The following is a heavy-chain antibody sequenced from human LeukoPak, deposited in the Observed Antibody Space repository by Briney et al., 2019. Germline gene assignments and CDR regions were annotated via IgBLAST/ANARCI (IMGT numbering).Heavy chain of an antibody. D-gene: IGHD6-13*01. CDR1: GFTFSSYA. Sequence: PGGSLRLSCAASGFTFSSYAMSWVRQAPGKGLEWVSAISGSGGSTYYADSVKGRFTISRDNSKNTLYPQMNSLRAEDTAVYYCAKDSSSWTEFDYWGQGTLVTVSS. J-gene: IGHJ4*02. CDR3: AKDSSSWTEFDY. CDR2: ISGSGGST. V-gene: IGHV3-23*01.